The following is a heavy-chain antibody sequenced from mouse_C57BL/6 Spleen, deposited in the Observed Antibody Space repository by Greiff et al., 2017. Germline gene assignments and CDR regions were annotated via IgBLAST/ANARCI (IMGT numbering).Heavy chain of an antibody. J-gene: IGHJ1*03. D-gene: IGHD6-1*01. Sequence: QVQLQQSGPELVKPGASVKISCKASGYAFSSSWMNWVKQRPGKGLEWIGRIYPGDGDTNYNGKFKGKATLTADKSSSTAYMQLSSLTSEDSAVYFCAASYFDGWGTGTTVTVSS. CDR3: AASYFDG. CDR1: GYAFSSSW. CDR2: IYPGDGDT. V-gene: IGHV1-82*01.